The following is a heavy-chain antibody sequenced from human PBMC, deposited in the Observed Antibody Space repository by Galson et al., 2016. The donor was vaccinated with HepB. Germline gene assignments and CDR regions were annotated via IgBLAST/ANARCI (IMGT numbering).Heavy chain of an antibody. V-gene: IGHV3-73*01. CDR1: GFTFSGSA. Sequence: SLRLSCAGAGFTFSGSAIHWVRQAPGKGLEWVGRIRSRANSHATAYAESVRGRFAISRDDSKNTAYLQMNSLKSEDTAVYYCTRRLMTTVEDVWGQGTTVTVSS. D-gene: IGHD4-11*01. CDR2: IRSRANSHAT. J-gene: IGHJ6*02. CDR3: TRRLMTTVEDV.